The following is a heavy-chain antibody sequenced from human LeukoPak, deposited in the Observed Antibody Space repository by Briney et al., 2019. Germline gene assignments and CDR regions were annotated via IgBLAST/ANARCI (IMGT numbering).Heavy chain of an antibody. CDR1: GFTFSSYW. D-gene: IGHD3-22*01. CDR2: IKQDGSEK. Sequence: GGSLRLSCAASGFTFSSYWMSWVRQAPGKGLEWVATIKQDGSEKDFVDSEKGRLTISRDNAKNSLYLQMNSLRAEDTALYYCARVGYYYHYWGQGTLVTVSS. J-gene: IGHJ4*02. V-gene: IGHV3-7*01. CDR3: ARVGYYYHY.